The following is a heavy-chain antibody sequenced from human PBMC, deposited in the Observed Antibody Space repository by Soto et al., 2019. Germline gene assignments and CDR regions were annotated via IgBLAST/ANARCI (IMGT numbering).Heavy chain of an antibody. CDR1: GGSFSGYY. D-gene: IGHD3-10*01. V-gene: IGHV4-34*01. J-gene: IGHJ4*02. CDR2: INHSGST. CDR3: ARGRRVYYGSGSYGY. Sequence: SETLSLTCAVYGGSFSGYYWSWIRQPPGKGLEWIGEINHSGSTNYNPSLKSQVTISVDTSKNQFSLKLSSVTAADTAVYYCARGRRVYYGSGSYGYWGQGTLVTVSS.